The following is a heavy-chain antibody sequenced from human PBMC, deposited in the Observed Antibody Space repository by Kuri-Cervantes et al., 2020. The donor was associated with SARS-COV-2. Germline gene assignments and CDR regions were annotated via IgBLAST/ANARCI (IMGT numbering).Heavy chain of an antibody. CDR1: GGSISSSSYY. Sequence: GSLRLSCTVSGGSISSSSYYWGWIRQPPGKGLEWIGSIYYSGSTYYNPSLKSRVTISVDTSKNQFSLKLCSVTAADTAVYYCARGRRIVVVPAASPPTLSPFDIWGQGTMVTVSS. J-gene: IGHJ3*02. CDR2: IYYSGST. V-gene: IGHV4-39*01. D-gene: IGHD2-2*01. CDR3: ARGRRIVVVPAASPPTLSPFDI.